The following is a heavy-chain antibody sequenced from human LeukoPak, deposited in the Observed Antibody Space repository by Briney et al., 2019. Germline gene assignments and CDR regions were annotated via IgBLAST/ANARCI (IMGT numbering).Heavy chain of an antibody. D-gene: IGHD3-10*01. CDR1: GFTFGDYA. CDR2: IRSKTYGGTT. Sequence: PGGSLRLSCTASGFTFGDYAMSWVRQAPGKGLEWVGFIRSKTYGGTTEYAASVKGRFTISRDDSKSIAYLQMNSLKTEDTAVYYCAREPQGNYYGSGIDYWGQGTLVTVSS. V-gene: IGHV3-49*04. CDR3: AREPQGNYYGSGIDY. J-gene: IGHJ4*02.